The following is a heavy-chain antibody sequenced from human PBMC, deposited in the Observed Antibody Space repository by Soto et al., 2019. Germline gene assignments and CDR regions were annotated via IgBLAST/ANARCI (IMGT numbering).Heavy chain of an antibody. J-gene: IGHJ5*02. CDR1: GGTFSTYT. V-gene: IGHV1-69*08. CDR2: IIPIIGII. Sequence: QVQLVQSGAEVKKPGSSVKFFCKASGGTFSTYTITWVRQAPGQGLEWMGRIIPIIGIINYAKKFQGRVTISADKFTGTAYMELTGLRSDDTAVYYCAGDPDSHYNDSHASSYPWGQGTLVTVSS. CDR3: AGDPDSHYNDSHASSYP. D-gene: IGHD4-4*01.